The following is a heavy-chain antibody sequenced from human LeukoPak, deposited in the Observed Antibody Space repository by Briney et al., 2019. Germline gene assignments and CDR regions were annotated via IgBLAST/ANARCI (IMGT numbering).Heavy chain of an antibody. J-gene: IGHJ3*02. CDR2: IYYSGST. V-gene: IGHV4-39*07. CDR1: GGSNSSSSYY. D-gene: IGHD3-16*02. CDR3: ARPRMITFGGVIAEDAFDI. Sequence: SETLSLTCTVSGGSNSSSSYYWGWVRQPPGKGLEWIGSIYYSGSTYYNPSLKSRVTISVDTSKNQFSLKLSSVTAADTAVYYCARPRMITFGGVIAEDAFDIWGQGTMVTVSS.